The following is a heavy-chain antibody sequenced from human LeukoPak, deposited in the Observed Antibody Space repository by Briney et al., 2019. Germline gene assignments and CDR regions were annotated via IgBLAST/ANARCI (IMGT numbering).Heavy chain of an antibody. Sequence: SGGSLKLSCAASGFTFSGSVMHWVRQASGKGLEWVGRIRTKPNNYATSYAASVRGRFSISRDDSKNTAYLQMDSLKTEDTAVYYYTSDTRGHFDYWGQGSLVTVSS. D-gene: IGHD2-2*01. J-gene: IGHJ4*02. CDR3: TSDTRGHFDY. V-gene: IGHV3-73*01. CDR2: IRTKPNNYAT. CDR1: GFTFSGSV.